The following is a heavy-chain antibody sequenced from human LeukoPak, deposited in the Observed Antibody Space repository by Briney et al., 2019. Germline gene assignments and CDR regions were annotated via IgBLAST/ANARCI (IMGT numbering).Heavy chain of an antibody. CDR2: INDSGSI. Sequence: PSETLSLTCAVYGGSFSAHYWTWIRQPPGKGLEWIGEINDSGSISYNPSLKSRVTISVDTSKNQFSLKLSSVTAADTAVYYCARYYDSRSFDYWGQGTLVTVSS. V-gene: IGHV4-34*01. CDR1: GGSFSAHY. CDR3: ARYYDSRSFDY. J-gene: IGHJ4*02. D-gene: IGHD3-22*01.